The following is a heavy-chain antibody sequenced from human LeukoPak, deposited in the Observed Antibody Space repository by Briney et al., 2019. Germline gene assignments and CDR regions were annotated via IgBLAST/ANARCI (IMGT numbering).Heavy chain of an antibody. Sequence: SGTLSLTCIVSGGSISRYYWSWIRQTAREGVGWIGRIYTSGRTNYNYSHKRRVTMSVDTSKHQFPLQLSSVTAADPAVYYCESGTRASTMLRGVIANCFYPWGQGTLVTRSS. CDR2: IYTSGRT. J-gene: IGHJ5*02. D-gene: IGHD3-10*01. V-gene: IGHV4-4*07. CDR1: GGSISRYY. CDR3: ESGTRASTMLRGVIANCFYP.